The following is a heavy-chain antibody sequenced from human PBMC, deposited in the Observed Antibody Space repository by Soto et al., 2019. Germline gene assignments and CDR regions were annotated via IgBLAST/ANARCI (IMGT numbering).Heavy chain of an antibody. CDR3: ATYVNQFDSWFDP. Sequence: PSETLSLTCTVSGGSISSYYWSWIRQPPGKGLEWLGYIHYSGSTNYNPSLKSRLTISVDTSKNQISLKLTSVTAADTAVYFCATYVNQFDSWFDPWGQGTLVTVSS. V-gene: IGHV4-59*08. CDR2: IHYSGST. CDR1: GGSISSYY. D-gene: IGHD3-10*02. J-gene: IGHJ5*02.